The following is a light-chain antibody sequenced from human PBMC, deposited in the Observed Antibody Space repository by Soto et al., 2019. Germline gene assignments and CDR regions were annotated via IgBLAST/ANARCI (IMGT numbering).Light chain of an antibody. V-gene: IGKV4-1*01. CDR2: WSS. J-gene: IGKJ1*01. CDR3: QQYYSAPWT. Sequence: DIVMTQSPDSLAVSLGERATINCKSSQAVLYNSNNKNYIAWYQQKPGQPPKLLIYWSSTREFGVPDRISGSGSWTDFSLTISSLQAEDVAVYYCQQYYSAPWTFGQGTKVEIK. CDR1: QAVLYNSNNKNY.